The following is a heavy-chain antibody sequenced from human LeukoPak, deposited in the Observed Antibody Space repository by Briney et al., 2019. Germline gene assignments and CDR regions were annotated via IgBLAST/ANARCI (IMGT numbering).Heavy chain of an antibody. J-gene: IGHJ4*02. CDR2: INPSGGST. CDR1: GYTFTSYY. V-gene: IGHV1-46*01. D-gene: IGHD3-10*01. CDR3: ARDRFPHQGLVRGVSGLGY. Sequence: GASVKVSCKASGYTFTSYYMHWVRQAPGQGLEWMGIINPSGGSTSYAQKFQGRVTMTRDTSTSTVYMELSSLRSEDTAVYYCARDRFPHQGLVRGVSGLGYWGQGTLVSVSS.